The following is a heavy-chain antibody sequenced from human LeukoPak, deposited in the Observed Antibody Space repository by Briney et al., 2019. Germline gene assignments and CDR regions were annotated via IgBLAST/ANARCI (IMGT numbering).Heavy chain of an antibody. CDR2: IDSGGRT. CDR3: AEDQRWESPHYLDS. Sequence: GGSLRLSCAASGFTFSTYSMSWVRQAPGKGLEWVSNIDSGGRTYFADSVRGRFTISRDNSKNTLYVQMNSLRDEDTAVYYCAEDQRWESPHYLDSWGQGTLVTVSS. CDR1: GFTFSTYS. V-gene: IGHV3-23*01. D-gene: IGHD1-26*01. J-gene: IGHJ4*02.